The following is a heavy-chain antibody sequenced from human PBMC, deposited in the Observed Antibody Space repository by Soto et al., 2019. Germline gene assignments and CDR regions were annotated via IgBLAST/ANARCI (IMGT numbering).Heavy chain of an antibody. CDR1: GGSFSGYY. J-gene: IGHJ6*02. CDR2: INHSGST. Sequence: LSLTCAVYGGSFSGYYWSWIRQPPGKGLEWIGEINHSGSTNYNPSLKSRVTISVDTSKNQFSLKLSSVTAADTAVYYCASLGGYCSSTSCDAPRGYYYYGMDVWGQGTTVPVSS. D-gene: IGHD2-2*01. V-gene: IGHV4-34*01. CDR3: ASLGGYCSSTSCDAPRGYYYYGMDV.